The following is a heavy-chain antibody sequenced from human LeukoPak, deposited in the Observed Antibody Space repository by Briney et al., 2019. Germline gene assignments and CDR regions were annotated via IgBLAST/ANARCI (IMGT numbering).Heavy chain of an antibody. J-gene: IGHJ4*02. CDR2: IYYSGST. CDR1: GYSISSGYY. D-gene: IGHD2-2*01. V-gene: IGHV4-28*03. Sequence: SETLSLTCAVSGYSISSGYYWGWIRQPPGKGLEWIGYIYYSGSTNYNPSLKSRVTISLDTSKNQFSLKLSSVTAADTAVYYCARDPGPYCTTTTCYVDYWGQGTLVTVSS. CDR3: ARDPGPYCTTTTCYVDY.